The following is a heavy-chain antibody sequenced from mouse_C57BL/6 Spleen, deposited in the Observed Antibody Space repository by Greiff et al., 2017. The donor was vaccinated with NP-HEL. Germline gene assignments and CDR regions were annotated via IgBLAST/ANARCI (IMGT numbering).Heavy chain of an antibody. CDR2: ISSGSSTI. Sequence: EVKLQESGGGLVKPGGSLKLSCAASGFTFSDYGMHWVRQAPEKGLEWVAYISSGSSTIYYADTVKGRFTISRDNDQNTLFLQMTSLRSEDTAMYYCARPDYGSSYVNAMDYWGQGTSVTVSS. V-gene: IGHV5-17*01. CDR1: GFTFSDYG. CDR3: ARPDYGSSYVNAMDY. D-gene: IGHD1-1*01. J-gene: IGHJ4*01.